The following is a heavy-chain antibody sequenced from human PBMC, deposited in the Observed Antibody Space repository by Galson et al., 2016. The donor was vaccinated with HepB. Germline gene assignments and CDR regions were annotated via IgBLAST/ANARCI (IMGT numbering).Heavy chain of an antibody. Sequence: SLRLSCAASGFTFSRYGMHWVRQAPGKGLEWVAVIPYDGGDKQYADSVKGRFTVSRDNSKNTLFLQMNSLRVEDTAVYYCAKLDCGRDCPRDDWGQGTLVTVSS. CDR1: GFTFSRYG. D-gene: IGHD2-21*02. J-gene: IGHJ4*02. CDR2: IPYDGGDK. V-gene: IGHV3-30*19. CDR3: AKLDCGRDCPRDD.